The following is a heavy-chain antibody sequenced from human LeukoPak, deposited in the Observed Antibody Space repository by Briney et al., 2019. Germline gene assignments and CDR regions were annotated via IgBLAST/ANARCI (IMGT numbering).Heavy chain of an antibody. CDR2: IKQDESEK. CDR3: ARSSGWAFDY. J-gene: IGHJ4*02. Sequence: GGSLRLSCEGSGFSFSSYWMTWVRQSPGKGPEWVANIKQDESEKYTVDSVKGRFTISRDNAKNSLYLQMNSLRAEDTAVYYCARSSGWAFDYWGQGTLVTVSS. D-gene: IGHD6-19*01. V-gene: IGHV3-7*01. CDR1: GFSFSSYW.